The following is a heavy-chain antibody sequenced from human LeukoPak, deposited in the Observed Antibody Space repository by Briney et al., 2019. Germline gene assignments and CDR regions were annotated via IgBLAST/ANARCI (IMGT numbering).Heavy chain of an antibody. D-gene: IGHD3-3*01. J-gene: IGHJ6*03. Sequence: SETLSLTCAVSGGSISSYYWSWIRQPPGRGLEWIGYIYYSGSTNYNPSLKSRVTISVDTSKNQFSLKLSSVTAADTAVYYCARVEAYYDFWSGYLFDGLSYYMDVWGKGTTVTVSS. CDR1: GGSISSYY. CDR2: IYYSGST. CDR3: ARVEAYYDFWSGYLFDGLSYYMDV. V-gene: IGHV4-59*01.